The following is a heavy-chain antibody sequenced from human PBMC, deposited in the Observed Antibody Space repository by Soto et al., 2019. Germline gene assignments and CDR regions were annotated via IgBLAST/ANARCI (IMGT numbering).Heavy chain of an antibody. CDR1: GDSVSSYY. J-gene: IGHJ2*01. CDR3: ARGSVVQYWYFDL. CDR2: IYYNGSP. Sequence: XTLSLTCTVSGDSVSSYYWVWIRQPPGKELEWIGYIYYNGSPEYNPSLKSRVTLSLDTSKNQFSLKLDSVNAADTAVYYCARGSVVQYWYFDLWGRGTLVTVSS. V-gene: IGHV4-59*02. D-gene: IGHD2-15*01.